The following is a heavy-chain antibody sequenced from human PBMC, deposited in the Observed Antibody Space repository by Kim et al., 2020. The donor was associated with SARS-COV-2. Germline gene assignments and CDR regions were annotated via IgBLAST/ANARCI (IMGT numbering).Heavy chain of an antibody. Sequence: SETLSLTCTVSGDSISSTNYYWGWIRQPPGKEPEWIGNIYSDGSTHYNSSLKNQPTISADTSKNQFSLKLNSVTAADTAVYYCATIGVGRAGGWVPFEYWGQGTLVIVSS. CDR2: IYSDGST. D-gene: IGHD6-19*01. CDR3: ATIGVGRAGGWVPFEY. V-gene: IGHV4-39*01. CDR1: GDSISSTNYY. J-gene: IGHJ4*02.